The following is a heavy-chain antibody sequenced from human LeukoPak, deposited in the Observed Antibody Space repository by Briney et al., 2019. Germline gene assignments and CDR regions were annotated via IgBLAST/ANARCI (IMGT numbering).Heavy chain of an antibody. J-gene: IGHJ4*02. Sequence: ASVKVSCKASSYTFTSYGISWVRQAPGQGLEWMGWISAYNGNTKYAKKFQGRVTMTTATSTSTAYMELRSLRSDDTAVYYCARRYCSGDRCYFVDYWGQGTLVTVSS. D-gene: IGHD2-15*01. V-gene: IGHV1-18*01. CDR2: ISAYNGNT. CDR3: ARRYCSGDRCYFVDY. CDR1: SYTFTSYG.